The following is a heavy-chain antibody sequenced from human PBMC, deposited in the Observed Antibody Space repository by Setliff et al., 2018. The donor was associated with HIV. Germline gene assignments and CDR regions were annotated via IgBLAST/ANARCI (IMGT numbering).Heavy chain of an antibody. D-gene: IGHD6-13*01. CDR2: MQHSGRT. J-gene: IGHJ4*02. V-gene: IGHV4-34*01. CDR1: GGSFSGYC. Sequence: SETLSLTCAVYGGSFSGYCWSWIRQPPGKGLEWIGEMQHSGRTNYNPSLRSQVTTSVDTSENQFSLKLSSVTAADTAVYYCARDGYSSSWYVISGSFDYWGQGILVTVSS. CDR3: ARDGYSSSWYVISGSFDY.